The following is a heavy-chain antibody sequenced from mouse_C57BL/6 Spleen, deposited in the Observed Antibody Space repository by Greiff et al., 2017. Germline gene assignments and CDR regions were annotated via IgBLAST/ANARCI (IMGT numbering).Heavy chain of an antibody. Sequence: QVQLQQSGAELVKPGASVKISCKASGYAFSSYWMNRVKQRPGKGLEWIGQIYPGDGDTNYNGKFKGKATLTADKSTSTAYMQLSSLTSEDSAVYFCARSTLDLYFDVWGTGTTVTVSS. CDR1: GYAFSSYW. V-gene: IGHV1-80*01. J-gene: IGHJ1*03. CDR2: IYPGDGDT. CDR3: ARSTLDLYFDV.